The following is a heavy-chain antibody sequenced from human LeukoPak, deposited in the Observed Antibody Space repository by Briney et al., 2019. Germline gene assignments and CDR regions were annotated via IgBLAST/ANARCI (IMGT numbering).Heavy chain of an antibody. Sequence: PGGSLRLPCAASGFTFSSYSMTWVRQAPGKGLEWVSSISSSSSYIYYADSVKGRFTISRDNAKNSLYLQMNSLRAEDTAVYYCARELSVAADYWGQGTLVTVSS. CDR3: ARELSVAADY. D-gene: IGHD6-19*01. J-gene: IGHJ4*02. V-gene: IGHV3-21*01. CDR2: ISSSSSYI. CDR1: GFTFSSYS.